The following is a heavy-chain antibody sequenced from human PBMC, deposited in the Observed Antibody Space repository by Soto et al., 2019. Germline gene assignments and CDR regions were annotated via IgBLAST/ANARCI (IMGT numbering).Heavy chain of an antibody. V-gene: IGHV4-59*02. J-gene: IGHJ4*02. D-gene: IGHD4-4*01. CDR1: GGSVTGSC. CDR3: ARGPDHSKVGY. CDR2: IDYNGRA. Sequence: QVQLQESGPGLVKPSETLPLTCSVSGGSVTGSCWSWVRQPPGKGLEWIGCIDYNGRAHYNPSLTSRVSMSLDTSNNHSSLKLSSVTAADTAVYYCARGPDHSKVGYWGQGTLVTVSS.